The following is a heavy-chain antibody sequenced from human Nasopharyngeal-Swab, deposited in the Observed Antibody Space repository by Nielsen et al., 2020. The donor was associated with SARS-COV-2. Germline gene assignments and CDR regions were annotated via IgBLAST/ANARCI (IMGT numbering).Heavy chain of an antibody. Sequence: GGSLRLSCAASGFTFTSYAMHWVRQAPGKGLEWVAVISYDGSSSYYADSVKGRFIISRDNSKNSLYLQMNSLRAEDTAVYYCASHPASSSSVYYYYGMDVWGQGTTVTVSS. CDR2: ISYDGSSS. V-gene: IGHV3-30*04. D-gene: IGHD6-6*01. CDR1: GFTFTSYA. J-gene: IGHJ6*02. CDR3: ASHPASSSSVYYYYGMDV.